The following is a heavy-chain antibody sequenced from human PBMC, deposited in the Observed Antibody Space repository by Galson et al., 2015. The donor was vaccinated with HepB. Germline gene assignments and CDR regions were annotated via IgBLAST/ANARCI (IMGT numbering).Heavy chain of an antibody. Sequence: SLRLSCAASGFTFSNYGMHWIRQAPGKGLEWVALISYEGSDKYYTDSVKGRFTISRDNSKHTLYLQMNSLGAEDTAVYYCAKDSQSYYYYYGMDVWGQGTTVTVSS. CDR2: ISYEGSDK. CDR1: GFTFSNYG. V-gene: IGHV3-30*18. J-gene: IGHJ6*02. CDR3: AKDSQSYYYYYGMDV.